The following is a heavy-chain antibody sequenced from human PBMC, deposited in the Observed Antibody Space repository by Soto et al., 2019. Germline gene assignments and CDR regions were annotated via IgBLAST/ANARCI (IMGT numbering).Heavy chain of an antibody. D-gene: IGHD2-21*02. CDR3: ARMPFNPVVTNYYYGMDV. J-gene: IGHJ6*02. CDR1: GGSISSGGYY. V-gene: IGHV4-31*03. CDR2: IYYSGST. Sequence: PSETLSLTCTVSGGSISSGGYYWSWIRQHPGKGLEWIGYIYYSGSTYYNPSLKSRVTISVDTSKNQFSLKLSSVTAADTAVYYCARMPFNPVVTNYYYGMDVWGQGTTVTVSS.